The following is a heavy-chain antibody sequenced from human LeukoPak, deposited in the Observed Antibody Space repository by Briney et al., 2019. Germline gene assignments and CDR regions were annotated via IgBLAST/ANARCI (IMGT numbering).Heavy chain of an antibody. CDR1: GYSFTSYW. J-gene: IGHJ6*02. V-gene: IGHV5-51*01. CDR2: IYPGDSDT. CDR3: ARRKDGVDV. Sequence: GESLKISCKGSGYSFTSYWIAWVGQMPGKGLEWMGIIYPGDSDTKYSPSFKGLLTISADKSISTAYLQWSSLKASDTATYYCARRKDGVDVWGQGTTVTVSS.